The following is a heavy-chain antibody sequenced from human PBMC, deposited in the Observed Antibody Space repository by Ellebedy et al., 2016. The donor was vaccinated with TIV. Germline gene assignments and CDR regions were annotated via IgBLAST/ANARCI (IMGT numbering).Heavy chain of an antibody. V-gene: IGHV3-7*03. CDR1: GFTFSLNW. Sequence: PGGSLRLSCAASGFTFSLNWMYWVRQAPGKGLEWVANIKEDGSEEYYVDSVKGRFTISRDNAKNSLYLQMNSLRAEDTAVYFCARSRGVSYWGQGTLVTVSS. CDR2: IKEDGSEE. CDR3: ARSRGVSY. J-gene: IGHJ4*02. D-gene: IGHD2-8*01.